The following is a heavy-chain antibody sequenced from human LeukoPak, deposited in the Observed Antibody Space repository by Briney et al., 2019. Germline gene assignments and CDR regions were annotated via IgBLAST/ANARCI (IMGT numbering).Heavy chain of an antibody. J-gene: IGHJ5*02. CDR1: GYNFVNNW. CDR3: VRSPACSSGTCYPNWFDP. CDR2: IYPADSNT. D-gene: IGHD2-15*01. V-gene: IGHV5-51*01. Sequence: GESLKISCKGSGYNFVNNWIGWVRQMPGKGLEWMAIIYPADSNTKYSPSFHGQVTISADQSINTAFLQWSSLKASDTAMYYCVRSPACSSGTCYPNWFDPWGQGTLVIVSS.